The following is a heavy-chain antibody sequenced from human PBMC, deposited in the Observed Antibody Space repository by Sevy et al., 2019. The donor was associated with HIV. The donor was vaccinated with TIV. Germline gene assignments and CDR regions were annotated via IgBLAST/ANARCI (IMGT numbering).Heavy chain of an antibody. J-gene: IGHJ4*02. CDR3: ARASSTGLAAAATDY. CDR1: GGTFSSYA. CDR2: IIPIFGTA. V-gene: IGHV1-69*13. D-gene: IGHD6-13*01. Sequence: ASVKVSCKASGGTFSSYAISWVGQAPGQGLEWMGGIIPIFGTANYAQKFQGRVTITADESTSTAYMELSSLRSEDTAVYYCARASSTGLAAAATDYWGQGTSVTVSS.